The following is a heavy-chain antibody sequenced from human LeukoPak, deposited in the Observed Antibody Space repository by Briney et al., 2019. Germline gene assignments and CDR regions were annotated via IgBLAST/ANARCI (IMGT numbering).Heavy chain of an antibody. CDR3: AKEGTRGYSYGYRGSFDYVDY. J-gene: IGHJ4*02. V-gene: IGHV3-30*18. CDR2: ISYDGNNK. Sequence: PGRSLRLSCAASGFTFSSYVMHWVRQAPGKGLEWVAVISYDGNNKYYVDFVKGRFTISRDNSKNTLYLQMNSLRAEDTAVYYCAKEGTRGYSYGYRGSFDYVDYWGQGTRVTVSS. D-gene: IGHD5-18*01. CDR1: GFTFSSYV.